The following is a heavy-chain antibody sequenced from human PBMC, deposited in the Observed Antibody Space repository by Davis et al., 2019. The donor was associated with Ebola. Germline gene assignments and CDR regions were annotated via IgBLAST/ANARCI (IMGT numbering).Heavy chain of an antibody. CDR3: AKSWVVIFIDAFDI. D-gene: IGHD3-22*01. Sequence: GESLKISCAASGFTFDDYAMHWVRQAPGKGLEWVSLISGDGGSTYYADSVKGRFTISRDNSKNSLYLQMNSLRTEDTALYYCAKSWVVIFIDAFDIWGQGTMVTVSS. J-gene: IGHJ3*02. CDR2: ISGDGGST. CDR1: GFTFDDYA. V-gene: IGHV3-43*02.